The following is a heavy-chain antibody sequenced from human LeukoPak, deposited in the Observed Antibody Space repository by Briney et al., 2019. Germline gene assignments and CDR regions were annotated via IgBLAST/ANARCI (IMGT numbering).Heavy chain of an antibody. CDR3: AKGGGYYYYMDV. V-gene: IGHV3-23*01. CDR2: ISGSGGST. J-gene: IGHJ6*03. Sequence: GGFLRLSCAASGFTFSSYAMSWVRQAPGKGLEWVSAISGSGGSTYYADSVKGRFTISRDNSKNTLYLQMNSLRAEDTAVYYCAKGGGYYYYMDVWGKGTTVTVSS. CDR1: GFTFSSYA.